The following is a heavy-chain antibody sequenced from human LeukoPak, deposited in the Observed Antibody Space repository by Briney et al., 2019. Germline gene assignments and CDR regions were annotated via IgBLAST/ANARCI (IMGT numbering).Heavy chain of an antibody. J-gene: IGHJ4*02. D-gene: IGHD3-3*02. Sequence: PSETLSLTCTVSGGPISSSSYYWGWIRQPPGKGLEWIGSIYYSGSTYYNPSLKSRVTISVDTSKNQFSLKLSSVTAADTAVYYCARGQFWSGYFDYWGQGTLVTVSS. CDR2: IYYSGST. CDR1: GGPISSSSYY. CDR3: ARGQFWSGYFDY. V-gene: IGHV4-39*01.